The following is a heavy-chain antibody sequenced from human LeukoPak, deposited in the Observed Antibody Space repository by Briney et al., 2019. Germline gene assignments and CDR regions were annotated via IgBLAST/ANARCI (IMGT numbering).Heavy chain of an antibody. CDR3: AREDYGDHNDY. D-gene: IGHD4-17*01. J-gene: IGHJ4*02. Sequence: GGSLRLSCAASGVTVSTNYMSWVRQAPGKGLERVSEIYSDGSTYYVASVKGRFSISRDNAKNSLYLQMNSLRAEDTAVYYCAREDYGDHNDYWGQGTLVTVSS. CDR2: IYSDGST. V-gene: IGHV3-53*01. CDR1: GVTVSTNY.